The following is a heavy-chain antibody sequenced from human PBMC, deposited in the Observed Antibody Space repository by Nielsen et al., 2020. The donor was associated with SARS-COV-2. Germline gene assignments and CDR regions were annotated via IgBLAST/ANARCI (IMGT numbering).Heavy chain of an antibody. CDR3: ATETTVVTL. D-gene: IGHD4-23*01. CDR2: IKQDGSEK. Sequence: GESLKISCAASGFTFSSYWMCWVRQAPGKGLEWVANIKQDGSEKYYVDSVKGRFTISRDNAKNSLYLQMNSLRAEDTAVYYCATETTVVTLWGQGTLVTVSS. J-gene: IGHJ4*02. CDR1: GFTFSSYW. V-gene: IGHV3-7*04.